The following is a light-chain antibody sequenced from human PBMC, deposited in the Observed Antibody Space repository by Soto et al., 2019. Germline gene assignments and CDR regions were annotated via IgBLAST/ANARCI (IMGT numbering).Light chain of an antibody. V-gene: IGKV3-20*01. CDR3: QQYGSSPWT. J-gene: IGKJ1*01. CDR1: QSVSSSY. CDR2: GAS. Sequence: EIVLTQSPGTLSLSPGERATLSFRASQSVSSSYLAWYQQKPGQAPRLLIYGASSRATGIPDRFSGSGSGTDFTLTISRLEPEDFAVYYCQQYGSSPWTFGQGTKVHIK.